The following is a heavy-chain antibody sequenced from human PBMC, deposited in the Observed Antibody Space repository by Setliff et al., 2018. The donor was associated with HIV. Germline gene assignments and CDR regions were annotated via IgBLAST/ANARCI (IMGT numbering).Heavy chain of an antibody. CDR1: GDSITNDDYY. D-gene: IGHD2-2*01. V-gene: IGHV4-39*01. CDR3: ARYASKVDWFDP. CDR2: IHYNGRT. J-gene: IGHJ5*02. Sequence: SETLSLTCTVSGDSITNDDYYWGWIRQPPGKGLEWIAIIHYNGRTYYDPSLKSRVTIFVDTSKTQFYLKLRSVTASDTAVYYCARYASKVDWFDPWGQGTLVTVSS.